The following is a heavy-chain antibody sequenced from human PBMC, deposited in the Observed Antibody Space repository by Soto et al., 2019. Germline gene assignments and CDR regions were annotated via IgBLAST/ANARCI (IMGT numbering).Heavy chain of an antibody. J-gene: IGHJ4*02. D-gene: IGHD3-16*01. CDR3: ARQGGAYVSIDY. Sequence: GESLKISCKGSGYSFTSYWISWVRQMPGKGLEWMGRIDPSDSYTNYSPSFQGHVTISADKSISTAYLQWSSLEASDTAIYYCARQGGAYVSIDYWGQGTQVTVPS. CDR2: IDPSDSYT. CDR1: GYSFTSYW. V-gene: IGHV5-10-1*01.